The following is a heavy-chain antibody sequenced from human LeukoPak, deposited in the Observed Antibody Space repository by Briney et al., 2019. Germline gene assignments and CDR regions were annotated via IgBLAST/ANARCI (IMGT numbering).Heavy chain of an antibody. CDR2: VNESGGRT. CDR3: AKEGRPNSGGGFFDY. V-gene: IGHV3-23*01. CDR1: GFSFSRYA. D-gene: IGHD5-12*01. Sequence: GGSLRLSCAAPGFSFSRYAMGWVRQAPGKGLEWVSTVNESGGRTYYADSVKGRFTMSRDNSRSTLYLQMNSLRAEDTAVYYCAKEGRPNSGGGFFDYWGQGTRVTVSS. J-gene: IGHJ4*02.